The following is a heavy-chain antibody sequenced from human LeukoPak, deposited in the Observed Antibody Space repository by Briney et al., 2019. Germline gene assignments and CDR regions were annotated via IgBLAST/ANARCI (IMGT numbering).Heavy chain of an antibody. CDR2: INHSGST. CDR3: AVRMGFSYGTFDY. J-gene: IGHJ4*01. CDR1: GGSFSGYY. Sequence: SETLSLTCAVYGGSFSGYYWSWIRQPPGKGLEWIGEINHSGSTNYNPSLKSRVTISVDTSKNQFSLKLSSVTAANTAVYYCAVRMGFSYGTFDYWGQGTLVAVSS. V-gene: IGHV4-34*01. D-gene: IGHD5-18*01.